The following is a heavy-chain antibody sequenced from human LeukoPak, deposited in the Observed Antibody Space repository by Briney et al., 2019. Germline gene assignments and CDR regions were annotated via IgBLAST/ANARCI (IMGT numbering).Heavy chain of an antibody. D-gene: IGHD5-18*01. CDR3: ARANSLDTAMVSPNFDY. V-gene: IGHV4-59*08. Sequence: SETLSLTCTVSGGSISSYYWSWIRQPPGKGLEWIGYIYYSGSTNYNPSLKSRVTISVDTSKNQFSLKLSSVTAADTAVYYCARANSLDTAMVSPNFDYWGQGTLVTVSS. CDR2: IYYSGST. J-gene: IGHJ4*02. CDR1: GGSISSYY.